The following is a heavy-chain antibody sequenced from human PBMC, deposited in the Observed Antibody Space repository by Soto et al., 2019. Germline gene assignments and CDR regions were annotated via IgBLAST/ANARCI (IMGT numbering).Heavy chain of an antibody. V-gene: IGHV4-31*03. Sequence: SLTCTVSGGSISTGGYYWSWIRQYPGKGLEWLGYIDGSGYTFYNPSLQSRLTFSMDTSKNQFSLKLKSVTAADTAVYFCARDFERSAIGPWGQGTSVTVSS. J-gene: IGHJ5*02. D-gene: IGHD3-9*01. CDR2: IDGSGYT. CDR3: ARDFERSAIGP. CDR1: GGSISTGGYY.